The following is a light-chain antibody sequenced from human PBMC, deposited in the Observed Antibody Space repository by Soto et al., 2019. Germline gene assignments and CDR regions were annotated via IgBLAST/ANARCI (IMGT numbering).Light chain of an antibody. CDR3: QQYYSYLIT. J-gene: IGKJ5*01. CDR1: QSISNW. Sequence: DIQLTQSPSTLSASVGDRVTLTCRASQSISNWLAWYQQKPGTAPKVLIYHASNLQSGVPSRFSGSGSGTDFTLTISCLQSEDFATYYCQQYYSYLITFGQGTRLEIK. CDR2: HAS. V-gene: IGKV1-5*01.